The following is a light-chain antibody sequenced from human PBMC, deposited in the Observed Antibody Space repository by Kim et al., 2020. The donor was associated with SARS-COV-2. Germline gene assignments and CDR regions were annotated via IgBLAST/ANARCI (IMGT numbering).Light chain of an antibody. CDR2: GAS. Sequence: SPGERATPSCRASQSVSSSYLAWYQQKPGQAPKLLMYGASKRATSVPDRFSGSGSGTDFTLTISRLEPEDVAVYYCQQYDSSVGTFGQGTKVDIK. CDR1: QSVSSSY. J-gene: IGKJ1*01. V-gene: IGKV3-20*01. CDR3: QQYDSSVGT.